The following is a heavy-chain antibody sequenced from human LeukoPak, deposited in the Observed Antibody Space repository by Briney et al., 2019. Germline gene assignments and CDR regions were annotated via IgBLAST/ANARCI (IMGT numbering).Heavy chain of an antibody. Sequence: SVKVSCKASGGTFSSYAISWVRQAPGQGLELMGGIIPIFATPNYAQNFQGRVTITADESTNTAYMELSSLRSEDTAVYYCATSPFTGGYWGQGTLVTVSS. V-gene: IGHV1-69*13. D-gene: IGHD1-1*01. CDR2: IIPIFATP. CDR1: GGTFSSYA. J-gene: IGHJ4*02. CDR3: ATSPFTGGY.